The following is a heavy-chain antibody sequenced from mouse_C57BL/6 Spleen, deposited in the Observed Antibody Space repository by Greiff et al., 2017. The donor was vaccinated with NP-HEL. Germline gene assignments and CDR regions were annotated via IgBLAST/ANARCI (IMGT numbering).Heavy chain of an antibody. J-gene: IGHJ4*01. CDR1: GYTFTSYW. Sequence: VKLQQPGAELVRPGSSVKLSCKASGYTFTSYWMHWVKQRPIQGLEWIGNIDPSDSETHYNQKFKDKATLTVDKSSSTAYMQLSSLTSEDSAVYYCARSEGYDSYSMDYWGQGTSVTVSS. CDR2: IDPSDSET. V-gene: IGHV1-52*01. CDR3: ARSEGYDSYSMDY.